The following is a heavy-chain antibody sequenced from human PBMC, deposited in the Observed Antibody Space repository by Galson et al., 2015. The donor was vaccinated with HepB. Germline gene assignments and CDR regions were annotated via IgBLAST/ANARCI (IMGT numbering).Heavy chain of an antibody. V-gene: IGHV3-9*01. CDR2: ISWSSGSI. Sequence: SLRLSCAASGFTFDDYAMHWVRHAPGKGLEWVSGISWSSGSIGYADSVKGRFTISRDNAKNSLYLQMNSLRAEDTALYYCAKSNHSSSWSSSWYPTRLSGDSFDYWGQGTLVTVPS. D-gene: IGHD6-13*01. CDR1: GFTFDDYA. J-gene: IGHJ4*02. CDR3: AKSNHSSSWSSSWYPTRLSGDSFDY.